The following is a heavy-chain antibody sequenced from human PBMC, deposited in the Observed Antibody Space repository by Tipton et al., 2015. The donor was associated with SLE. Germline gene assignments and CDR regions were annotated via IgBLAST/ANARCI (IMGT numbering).Heavy chain of an antibody. V-gene: IGHV1-8*01. J-gene: IGHJ5*02. CDR2: MNPNTGDT. Sequence: QLVQSGAEVKKPGASVKVSCKASGYTFTSYHITWVRQASGQGLEWMGWMNPNTGDTGYTEKFQGRVTLTRNTSITTAYMELSSLRFDDTAVYYCARGDWFDPWGQGTPVTVSS. CDR1: GYTFTSYH. CDR3: ARGDWFDP.